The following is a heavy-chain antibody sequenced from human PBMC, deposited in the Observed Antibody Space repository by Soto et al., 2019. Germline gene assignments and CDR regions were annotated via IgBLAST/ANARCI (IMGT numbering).Heavy chain of an antibody. Sequence: QVQLQESGPGLVKPSQTLSLTCTVSGGSISSGGYYWRWIRQHPGKGLEWIGYIYYSGSTYYNPSLKSRVTISVDTSKNQFSLKLSSVTAADTAVYYCARGWDSRAWGYFQHWGQGTLVTVSS. V-gene: IGHV4-31*03. J-gene: IGHJ1*01. CDR2: IYYSGST. CDR3: ARGWDSRAWGYFQH. CDR1: GGSISSGGYY. D-gene: IGHD3-22*01.